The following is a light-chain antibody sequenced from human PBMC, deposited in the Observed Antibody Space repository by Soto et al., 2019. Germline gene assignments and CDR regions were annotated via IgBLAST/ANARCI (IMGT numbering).Light chain of an antibody. J-gene: IGLJ1*01. CDR1: SSNIGAGYD. CDR2: GNT. V-gene: IGLV1-40*01. CDR3: QSYDSSLSGYV. Sequence: QSVLTQPPSVTGATGQRVTIFCTGSSSNIGAGYDVHWYQQLPGTAPKLLIYGNTNRPSGVPDRFSGSRSGASASLAITGLQAEDEADYYCQSYDSSLSGYVFGTGTKVTVL.